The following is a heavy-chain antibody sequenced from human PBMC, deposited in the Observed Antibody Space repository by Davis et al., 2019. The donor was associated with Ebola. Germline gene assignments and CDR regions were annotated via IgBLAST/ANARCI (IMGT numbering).Heavy chain of an antibody. CDR3: ARDQLRDFYYYGSGSYTETDY. V-gene: IGHV1-46*01. CDR1: GYTFTSYY. Sequence: ASVKVSCKASGYTFTSYYMHWVRQAPGQGLEWMGIINPSGGSTSYAQKFQGRVTMTRDTSTSTVYMELSSLRSEDTAVYYCARDQLRDFYYYGSGSYTETDYWGQGTLVTVSS. CDR2: INPSGGST. J-gene: IGHJ4*02. D-gene: IGHD3-10*01.